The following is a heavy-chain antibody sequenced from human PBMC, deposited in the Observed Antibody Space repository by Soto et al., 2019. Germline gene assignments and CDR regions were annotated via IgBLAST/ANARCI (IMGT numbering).Heavy chain of an antibody. CDR3: ARADCSGDGCSTTYYYYYGLDV. CDR1: GGSITNYY. D-gene: IGHD2-15*01. V-gene: IGHV4-59*01. Sequence: QVQLQESGPGLVKSSEPLSLICTVSGGSITNYYWIWIRQPPGKGLEWIGYIYPTGSTTYTTSLKSRVTITVVTSKNQFSLTLSSVTAADTAVYYCARADCSGDGCSTTYYYYYGLDVWGQGTTFTVSS. CDR2: IYPTGST. J-gene: IGHJ6*02.